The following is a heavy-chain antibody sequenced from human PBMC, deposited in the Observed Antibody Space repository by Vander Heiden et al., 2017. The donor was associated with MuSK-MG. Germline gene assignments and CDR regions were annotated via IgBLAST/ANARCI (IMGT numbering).Heavy chain of an antibody. J-gene: IGHJ6*03. CDR2: INHDGST. Sequence: QVQLQQWGAGLLKPSETLSLTCAVYGGSFSGYYWSWIRQPPGKGLEWIGEINHDGSTNYNASLKRRVTISVDTSKNQFSQKLSSVTAAETAVYDCARGEAAADACYYFYSMDVWGKGTTVTVSS. CDR1: GGSFSGYY. D-gene: IGHD6-13*01. CDR3: ARGEAAADACYYFYSMDV. V-gene: IGHV4-34*01.